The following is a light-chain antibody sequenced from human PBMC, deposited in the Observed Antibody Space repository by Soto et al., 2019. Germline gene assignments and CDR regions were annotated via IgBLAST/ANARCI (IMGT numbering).Light chain of an antibody. J-gene: IGKJ4*01. V-gene: IGKV4-1*01. CDR2: WAS. Sequence: DIVMTQSPDSLAVSLGERATINCKSSQSVLYNSDNKNYLAWYQQKAGQPPKLLIYWASTRDSGVPDRVSGSGSGADFTLAINNLQDADVAVYYCQQYYTTLSFGGGTKVEIK. CDR3: QQYYTTLS. CDR1: QSVLYNSDNKNY.